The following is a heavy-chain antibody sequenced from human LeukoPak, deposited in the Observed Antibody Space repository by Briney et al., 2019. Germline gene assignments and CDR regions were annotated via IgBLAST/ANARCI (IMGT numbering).Heavy chain of an antibody. J-gene: IGHJ4*02. V-gene: IGHV4-39*07. CDR3: ARERRMVSSSSLDY. CDR2: IYYSGST. Sequence: SETLSLTCTVSGGSISSSSYYWGWIRQPPGKGLEWIGSIYYSGSTYYNPSLKSRVIISVDTSKNQFSLKLSSVTAADTAVYYCARERRMVSSSSLDYWGQGTLVTVSS. D-gene: IGHD6-6*01. CDR1: GGSISSSSYY.